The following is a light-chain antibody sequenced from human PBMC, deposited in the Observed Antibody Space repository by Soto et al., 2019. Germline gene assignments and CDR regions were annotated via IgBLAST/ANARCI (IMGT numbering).Light chain of an antibody. Sequence: QSVLTQPPSASGTPGQSVTISCSGSSSDIGSNTVNWYQQLPGTAPNLLIYSDNQRASGVPDRFSGSKSGTSASLAISGLQSEDEADYYCATWGDSLLGWVFGGGTKLTVL. J-gene: IGLJ3*02. CDR2: SDN. CDR3: ATWGDSLLGWV. V-gene: IGLV1-44*01. CDR1: SSDIGSNT.